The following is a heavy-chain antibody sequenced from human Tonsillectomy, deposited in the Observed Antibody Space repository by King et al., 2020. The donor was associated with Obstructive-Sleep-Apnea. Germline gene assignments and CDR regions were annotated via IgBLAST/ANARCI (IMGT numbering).Heavy chain of an antibody. V-gene: IGHV5-51*01. D-gene: IGHD2-2*01. CDR2: IYPGDSDT. Sequence: VQSGAEVKKPGESLQISCKGSGYSFTSYWIGWVRQMPGKGLEWMGIIYPGDSDTRYSPSFQGQVTIPADKSISTAYLQWSSLKASDTAMYYCARQPASSTSWDYFDYWGQGTLVTVSS. CDR1: GYSFTSYW. CDR3: ARQPASSTSWDYFDY. J-gene: IGHJ4*02.